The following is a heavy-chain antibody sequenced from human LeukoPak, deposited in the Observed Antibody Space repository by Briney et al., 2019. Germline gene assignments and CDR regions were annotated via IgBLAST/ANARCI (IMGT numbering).Heavy chain of an antibody. CDR3: AKRGVVIRVILVGFHKEAYYFDS. J-gene: IGHJ4*02. CDR1: GITLSNYG. V-gene: IGHV3-23*01. Sequence: GGSLRLSCPVSGITLSNYGMSWVRQAPGKGPEWVAGISASGGSTNYADSGKGRFTISRDNRKNTLHLQMNSLRVEDTAVYFCAKRGVVIRVILVGFHKEAYYFDSWGQGALVTVSS. D-gene: IGHD3-22*01. CDR2: ISASGGST.